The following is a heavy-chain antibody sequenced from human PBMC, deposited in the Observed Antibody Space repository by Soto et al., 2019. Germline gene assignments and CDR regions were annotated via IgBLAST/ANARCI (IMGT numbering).Heavy chain of an antibody. CDR3: SKDIVADGAFDI. J-gene: IGHJ3*02. CDR2: ISGSGGST. CDR1: GFTFSSYA. D-gene: IGHD5-12*01. V-gene: IGHV3-23*01. Sequence: EVQLLESGGGLVQPGGSLRLSCAASGFTFSSYAMSWVRQAPGKGLEWVSAISGSGGSTYYADSVKGRFTISRDNSKNTPYLQINSLRAEDTAVYYFSKDIVADGAFDIWVQGTMVTVSS.